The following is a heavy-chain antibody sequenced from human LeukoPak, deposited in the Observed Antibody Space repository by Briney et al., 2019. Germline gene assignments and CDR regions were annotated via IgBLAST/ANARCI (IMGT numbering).Heavy chain of an antibody. Sequence: GASVKVSCKASGGTFSSYAISWVRQAPGQGLEWMGGIIPIFGTANYAQKFQGRVTITADKSTSTAYMELSSLRSEDTAVYYCARITVADEYNWFDPWGQGTLVTVSS. D-gene: IGHD6-19*01. V-gene: IGHV1-69*06. CDR3: ARITVADEYNWFDP. J-gene: IGHJ5*02. CDR1: GGTFSSYA. CDR2: IIPIFGTA.